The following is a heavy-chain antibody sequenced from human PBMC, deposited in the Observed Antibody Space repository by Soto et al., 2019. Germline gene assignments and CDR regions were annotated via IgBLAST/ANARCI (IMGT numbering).Heavy chain of an antibody. CDR2: MNPNSGNT. V-gene: IGHV1-8*01. CDR1: GYTFTSYD. CDR3: GRNYDILTGRDY. Sequence: ASVKVSCKASGYTFTSYDINWVRQATGQGLEWMGWMNPNSGNTGYAQKFQGRVTMTRNTSISTAYMELSSLRSEDTAVYYCGRNYDILTGRDYWGQGTLVTVSS. D-gene: IGHD3-9*01. J-gene: IGHJ4*02.